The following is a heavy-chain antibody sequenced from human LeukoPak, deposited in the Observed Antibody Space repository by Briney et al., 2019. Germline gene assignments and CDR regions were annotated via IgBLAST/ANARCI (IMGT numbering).Heavy chain of an antibody. J-gene: IGHJ3*02. V-gene: IGHV3-74*01. CDR2: INSDGSST. CDR1: GFSFSNYW. CDR3: ARDMYSSGLDAFDI. D-gene: IGHD6-19*01. Sequence: GGSLRLSCAASGFSFSNYWMHWVRQAPGKGLVWVSLINSDGSSTRYADSVKGRFTISRDNAKNTLYLQMNSLRAEDRAVYYCARDMYSSGLDAFDIWGQGTMVTVSS.